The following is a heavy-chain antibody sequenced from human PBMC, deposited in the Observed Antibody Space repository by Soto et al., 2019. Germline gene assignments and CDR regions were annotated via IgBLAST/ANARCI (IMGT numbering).Heavy chain of an antibody. J-gene: IGHJ4*02. V-gene: IGHV3-23*01. CDR3: AKGPSEEQQLVHVDY. Sequence: GGSLRLSCAASGFTFSSYAMSWVRQAPGKGLEWVSAISGSGGSTYYRDSVKGRFTISGDNSQNTLYLQMNSLRAEDTAVYYCAKGPSEEQQLVHVDYWGQGTLVTVSS. CDR1: GFTFSSYA. D-gene: IGHD6-13*01. CDR2: ISGSGGST.